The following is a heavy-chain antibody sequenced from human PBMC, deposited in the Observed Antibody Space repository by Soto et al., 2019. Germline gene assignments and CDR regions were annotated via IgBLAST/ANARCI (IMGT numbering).Heavy chain of an antibody. Sequence: PSETLSLTCTVSGGSISSYYWSWIRQPPGKGLEWIGYIYYSGSSNYNPALKSRVTISVDPSKNPFSLKLSSVTAADPAVYYCARVGAYCGGDCYLPGYLDYWGQGTLVAVSS. CDR1: GGSISSYY. CDR3: ARVGAYCGGDCYLPGYLDY. J-gene: IGHJ4*02. CDR2: IYYSGSS. V-gene: IGHV4-59*01. D-gene: IGHD2-21*02.